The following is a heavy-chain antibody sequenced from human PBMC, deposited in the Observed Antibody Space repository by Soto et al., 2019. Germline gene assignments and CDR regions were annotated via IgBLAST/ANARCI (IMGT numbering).Heavy chain of an antibody. D-gene: IGHD1-20*01. Sequence: KTSETLSLTCSVSGDSIRSYYWTWIRQPPGKGLQWTGYVFHTGNTNYNPSLKSRVTISEDASKNQVSLRLTSVTAADTAVYFCAREQYNWKIWGQGTLVTVSS. CDR1: GDSIRSYY. CDR2: VFHTGNT. J-gene: IGHJ4*02. V-gene: IGHV4-59*01. CDR3: AREQYNWKI.